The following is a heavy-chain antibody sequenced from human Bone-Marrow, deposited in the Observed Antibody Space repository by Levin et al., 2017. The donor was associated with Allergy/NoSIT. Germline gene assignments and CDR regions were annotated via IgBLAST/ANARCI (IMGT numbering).Heavy chain of an antibody. CDR2: IKSKTDGGTT. Sequence: KPGGSLRLSCAASGFTFSNAWMSWVRQAPGKGLEWVGRIKSKTDGGTTDYAAPVKGRFTISRDDSKNTLYLQMNSLKTEDTAVYYCTTGLVVAANGIFDYWGQGTLVTVSS. CDR1: GFTFSNAW. CDR3: TTGLVVAANGIFDY. D-gene: IGHD2-15*01. V-gene: IGHV3-15*01. J-gene: IGHJ4*02.